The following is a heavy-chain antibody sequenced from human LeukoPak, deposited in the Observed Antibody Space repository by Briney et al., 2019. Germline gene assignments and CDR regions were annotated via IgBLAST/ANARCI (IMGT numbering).Heavy chain of an antibody. Sequence: SETLSLTCTVSGVSISSSVYYWGWIRQPPGKGLEWIGSMYYSGNAYFNPSPKSRLPISVDTSNNQFSLKLSSVTAADTAVYYCARQPGEWYFDYWGQGTLVTVSS. CDR2: MYYSGNA. V-gene: IGHV4-39*01. D-gene: IGHD3-3*01. CDR1: GVSISSSVYY. CDR3: ARQPGEWYFDY. J-gene: IGHJ4*02.